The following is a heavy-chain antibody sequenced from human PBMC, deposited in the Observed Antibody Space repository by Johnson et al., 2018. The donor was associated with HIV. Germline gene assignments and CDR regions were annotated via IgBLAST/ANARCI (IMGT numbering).Heavy chain of an antibody. CDR3: ARDPFGALDGDAFDI. CDR2: ISYDGSNK. CDR1: GFTFSSYA. D-gene: IGHD3-10*01. J-gene: IGHJ3*02. Sequence: QVQLVESGGGVVQPGRSLRLSCAASGFTFSSYAMHWVRHAPGKGLEWVAVISYDGSNKYYADSVKGRFTISRDNSKNTLYLQMNSLRAEDTAVYYCARDPFGALDGDAFDIWGQGTMVTVSS. V-gene: IGHV3-30*04.